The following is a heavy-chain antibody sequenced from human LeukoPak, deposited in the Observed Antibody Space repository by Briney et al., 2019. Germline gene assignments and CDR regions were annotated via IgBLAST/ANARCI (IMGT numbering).Heavy chain of an antibody. D-gene: IGHD1-26*01. CDR2: ISYDGSNK. J-gene: IGHJ6*03. V-gene: IGHV3-30-3*01. CDR1: GFTFSSYA. Sequence: TGGSLRLSCAASGFTFSSYAMSWVRQAPGKGLEWVAVISYDGSNKYYADSVKGRFTISRDNSKNTLYLQMNSLRAEDTAVYYCAKGVGAKVNYYYYYMDVWGKGTTVTVSS. CDR3: AKGVGAKVNYYYYYMDV.